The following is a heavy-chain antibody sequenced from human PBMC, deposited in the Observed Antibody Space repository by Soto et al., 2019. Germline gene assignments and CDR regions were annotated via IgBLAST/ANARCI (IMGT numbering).Heavy chain of an antibody. Sequence: QVQLVESGGGVVQPGRSLRLSCAASGFTFSSYAMHWVRQSPGKGLEWVAVISNDGGNKKYVDSVKGRFTISRDNSKNTLYVQMNGLRPEDTAVYYCARGSVSTAYFDYWGQGTLVTVSS. D-gene: IGHD4-17*01. J-gene: IGHJ4*02. V-gene: IGHV3-30-3*01. CDR2: ISNDGGNK. CDR3: ARGSVSTAYFDY. CDR1: GFTFSSYA.